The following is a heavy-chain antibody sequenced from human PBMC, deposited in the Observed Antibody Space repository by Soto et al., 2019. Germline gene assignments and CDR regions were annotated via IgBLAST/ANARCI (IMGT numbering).Heavy chain of an antibody. J-gene: IGHJ5*02. CDR3: ARDYSSSWFDP. CDR2: IYYSGST. D-gene: IGHD6-6*01. Sequence: PSETLSLTCTVSGGSVSSGSYYWSWIRQPPGKGLERIGYIYYSGSTNYNPSLKSRVTISVDTSKNQFSLKLSSVTAADTAVYYCARDYSSSWFDPWGQGTLVTVSS. CDR1: GGSVSSGSYY. V-gene: IGHV4-61*01.